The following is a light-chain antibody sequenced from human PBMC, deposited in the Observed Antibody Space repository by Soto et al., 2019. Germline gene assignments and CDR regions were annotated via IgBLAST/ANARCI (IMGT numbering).Light chain of an antibody. Sequence: EIVLTQSPGTLSSSPGERATLSCRASQSVSSSYLAWYQHKPGQAPRLLIYASSSRATGIPDRFGGSGSGTDFTLTISILEPEDFAVYYCQQYGDSSWTFGQGTKVEIK. V-gene: IGKV3-20*01. CDR1: QSVSSSY. CDR2: ASS. CDR3: QQYGDSSWT. J-gene: IGKJ1*01.